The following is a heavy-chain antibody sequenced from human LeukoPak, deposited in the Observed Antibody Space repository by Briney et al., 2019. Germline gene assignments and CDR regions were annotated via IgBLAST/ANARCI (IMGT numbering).Heavy chain of an antibody. J-gene: IGHJ4*02. CDR1: GYTFTDYY. CDR3: ARGGSTDSIHSCGGNCYFLDY. CDR2: IYPDSGGT. D-gene: IGHD2-21*02. Sequence: ASVKVSCKASGYTFTDYYMHWVRQAPGHGLEWMGWIYPDSGGTNYAQKFQGRVTMTRDTSISTAYMGLSRLTSDDTAVYYCARGGSTDSIHSCGGNCYFLDYWGQGTLVTVSS. V-gene: IGHV1-2*02.